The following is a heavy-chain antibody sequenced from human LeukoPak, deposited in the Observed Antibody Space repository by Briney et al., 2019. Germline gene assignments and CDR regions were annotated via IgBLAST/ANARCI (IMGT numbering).Heavy chain of an antibody. CDR3: AKCITVAGTSENNWFDP. J-gene: IGHJ5*02. CDR2: IIPIFGTA. CDR1: GGTFSSYA. D-gene: IGHD6-19*01. V-gene: IGHV1-69*13. Sequence: SVKVSCKASGGTFSSYAISWVRQAPGQGLEWMGGIIPIFGTANYAQKFQGRVTITADESTSTAYMELSSLRSEDTAVYYCAKCITVAGTSENNWFDPWGQGTLVTVSS.